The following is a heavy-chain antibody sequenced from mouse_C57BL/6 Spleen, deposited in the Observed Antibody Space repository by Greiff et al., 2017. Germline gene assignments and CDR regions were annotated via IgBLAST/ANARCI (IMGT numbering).Heavy chain of an antibody. CDR2: IRNKANGYTT. Sequence: EVHLVESGGGLVQPGGSLSLSCAASGFTFTDYYMSWVRQPPGKALEWLGFIRNKANGYTTEYSASVKGRFTISRDNSQSILYLQMNDLRAEDSSTYYCARYGSYDPFDYAMDYWGQGTSVTVSS. V-gene: IGHV7-3*01. CDR1: GFTFTDYY. J-gene: IGHJ4*01. CDR3: ARYGSYDPFDYAMDY. D-gene: IGHD2-3*01.